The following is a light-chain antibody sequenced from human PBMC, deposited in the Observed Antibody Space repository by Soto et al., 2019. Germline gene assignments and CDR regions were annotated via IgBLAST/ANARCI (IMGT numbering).Light chain of an antibody. CDR3: QQYQKWPLT. CDR1: QSVSSN. CDR2: GAS. J-gene: IGKJ4*01. V-gene: IGKV3-15*01. Sequence: EIVMTQSPATLSESPGERATLSCRASQSVSSNLAWYQHKPGQAPRLLIYGASIRATGVPAKFSGSGSGTEFTLTISSLQSEDFAVYYCQQYQKWPLTFGGGTKAEIK.